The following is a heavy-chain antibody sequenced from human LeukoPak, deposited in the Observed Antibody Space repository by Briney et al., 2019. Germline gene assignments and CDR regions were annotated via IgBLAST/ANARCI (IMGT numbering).Heavy chain of an antibody. Sequence: PGGSLRLSCAASGFTFSSYEMNWVRQAPGKGLDRISYIGASSSTLYYADSVKGRFTISRDNTKNSLFLHMNSLREEDTAVYFCARFMMTTRGFDYWGQGTLLTVSS. CDR1: GFTFSSYE. D-gene: IGHD4-17*01. CDR2: IGASSSTL. V-gene: IGHV3-48*03. CDR3: ARFMMTTRGFDY. J-gene: IGHJ4*02.